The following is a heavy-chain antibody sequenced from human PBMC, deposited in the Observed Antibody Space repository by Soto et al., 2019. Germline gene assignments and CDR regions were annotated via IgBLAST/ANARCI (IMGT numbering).Heavy chain of an antibody. J-gene: IGHJ3*02. V-gene: IGHV1-8*01. CDR1: GYTFTSYD. D-gene: IGHD4-17*01. CDR2: MNPNSGNT. CDR3: ARGPTRPYGPRGDAFDI. Sequence: ASVNVSCKASGYTFTSYDINWVRQATGQGLEWMGWMNPNSGNTGYAQKFQGRVTMTRNTSISTAYMELSSLRSEDTAVYYCARGPTRPYGPRGDAFDIWGQGTMVTVSS.